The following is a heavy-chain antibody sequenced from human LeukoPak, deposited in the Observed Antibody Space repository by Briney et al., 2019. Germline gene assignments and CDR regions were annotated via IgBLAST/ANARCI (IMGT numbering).Heavy chain of an antibody. CDR1: GFTFSSYA. J-gene: IGHJ3*02. Sequence: GRSLRLSCAASGFTFSSYAMHWVRQAPGKGLEWVAVISYDGSNKYYADSVKSRFTISRDNSKNTLYLQMNSLRAEDTAVYYCARRGAHDAFDIWGQGTMVTVSS. D-gene: IGHD3-10*01. CDR3: ARRGAHDAFDI. V-gene: IGHV3-30-3*01. CDR2: ISYDGSNK.